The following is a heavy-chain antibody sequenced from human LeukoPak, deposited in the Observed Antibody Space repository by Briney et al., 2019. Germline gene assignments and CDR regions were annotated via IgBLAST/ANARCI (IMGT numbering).Heavy chain of an antibody. Sequence: QSGGSLRLSCAASGFTFDDFALHWVRQVPGKGLEWVSGISWNSANMGYADSVRSRFTISRDNAKNSLYLQMNSLRAEDTALYYCAKDIGSSSPSMSYNYYGMDVWGQGTTVTVSS. CDR2: ISWNSANM. D-gene: IGHD6-13*01. CDR1: GFTFDDFA. CDR3: AKDIGSSSPSMSYNYYGMDV. V-gene: IGHV3-9*01. J-gene: IGHJ6*02.